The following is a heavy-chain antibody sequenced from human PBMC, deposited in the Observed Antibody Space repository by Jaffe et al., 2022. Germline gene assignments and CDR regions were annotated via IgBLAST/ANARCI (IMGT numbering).Heavy chain of an antibody. D-gene: IGHD3-10*01. J-gene: IGHJ4*02. CDR3: ARARYYYGSGSPRGPLDY. CDR1: GFTFSSYW. Sequence: EVQLVESGGGLVQPGGSLRLSCAASGFTFSSYWMHWVRQAPGKGLVWVSRINSDGSSTSYADSVKGRFTISRDNAKNTLYLQMNSLRAEDTAVYYCARARYYYGSGSPRGPLDYWGQGTLVTVSS. CDR2: INSDGSST. V-gene: IGHV3-74*01.